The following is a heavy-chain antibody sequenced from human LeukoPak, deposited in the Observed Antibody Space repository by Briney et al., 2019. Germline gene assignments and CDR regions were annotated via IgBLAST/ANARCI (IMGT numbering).Heavy chain of an antibody. V-gene: IGHV3-11*01. CDR1: GFTFGDYY. CDR2: ISSSGSTI. CDR3: ARDLEPSSGSTFDY. Sequence: GGSLRLSCAASGFTFGDYYMSWIRQAPGKGLEWVSYISSSGSTIYYADSVKGRFTISRDNAKNSLYLQMNSLRAEDTAVYYCARDLEPSSGSTFDYWGQRTLVTVSS. J-gene: IGHJ4*02. D-gene: IGHD3-3*01.